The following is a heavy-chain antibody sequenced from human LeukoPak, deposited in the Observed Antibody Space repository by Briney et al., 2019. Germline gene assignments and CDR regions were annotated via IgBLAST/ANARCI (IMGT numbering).Heavy chain of an antibody. CDR3: VTTPPYYSNWTPVDY. Sequence: ASVKVSCKVSGYTLTEFSMHWVRQAPGKGLEWMGGFDPEDGETIYAQKFQGRVTMTEDTSTDTAYMELSSLRSEDTAVYYCVTTPPYYSNWTPVDYWGQGTLVTVSS. CDR1: GYTLTEFS. J-gene: IGHJ4*02. CDR2: FDPEDGET. D-gene: IGHD4-11*01. V-gene: IGHV1-24*01.